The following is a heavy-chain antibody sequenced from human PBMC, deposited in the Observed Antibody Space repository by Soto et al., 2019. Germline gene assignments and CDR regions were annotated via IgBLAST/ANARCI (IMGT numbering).Heavy chain of an antibody. CDR3: ARDPNGDYLGAFDF. D-gene: IGHD4-17*01. CDR2: ISSGAGT. J-gene: IGHJ3*01. Sequence: GGSLRLSCAASGFTFSSYAMSWVRQVPGKGLEWVSAISSGAGTYYVDSVKGRFIISRDNSKNTLYLQMNSLRAEDTAVYYCARDPNGDYLGAFDFWGQKTMVTVS. V-gene: IGHV3-23*01. CDR1: GFTFSSYA.